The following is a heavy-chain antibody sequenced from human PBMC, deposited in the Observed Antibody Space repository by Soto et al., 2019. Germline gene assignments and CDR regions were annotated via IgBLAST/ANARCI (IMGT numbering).Heavy chain of an antibody. Sequence: QLQLQESGPGLVKPSETLSLTCTVSGGSISRSSYYWGWIRQPPGKGLEWIGSIYYSGSTYYNPSLKSRVTISVDTSKNQFSLKLSSVTAADTAVYYCAVETTTVVSNPGYWGQGTLVTVSS. CDR3: AVETTTVVSNPGY. D-gene: IGHD4-17*01. J-gene: IGHJ4*02. CDR1: GGSISRSSYY. V-gene: IGHV4-39*01. CDR2: IYYSGST.